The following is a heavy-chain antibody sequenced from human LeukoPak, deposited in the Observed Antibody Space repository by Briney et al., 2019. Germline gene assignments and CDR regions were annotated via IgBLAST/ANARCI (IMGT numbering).Heavy chain of an antibody. CDR2: ISSSSSYI. D-gene: IGHD3-16*01. V-gene: IGHV3-21*01. CDR3: ARARGEATFDI. J-gene: IGHJ3*02. CDR1: GFTFSSYS. Sequence: GGSLRLSCAASGFTFSSYSMNWVRQAPGKGLEWVSSISSSSSYIYYADSVKGRFTISRDNAKNSLYLQMNSLRAEDTAVYYCARARGEATFDIWGQGTMVTVSS.